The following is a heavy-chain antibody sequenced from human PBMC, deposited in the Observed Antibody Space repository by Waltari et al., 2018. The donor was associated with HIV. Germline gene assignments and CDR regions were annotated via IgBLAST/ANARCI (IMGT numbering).Heavy chain of an antibody. CDR2: ISSSSSTI. CDR1: GFTFSSYS. D-gene: IGHD5-12*01. Sequence: EVQLVESGGGLVQPGGSLRLSCAASGFTFSSYSMNWVRQAPGKGLKWVSYISSSSSTIYYADSAKGRFTISRDNAKNSLYLQMNSLRAEDTAVYYCAREMATILDYGMDVWGQGTTVTVAS. J-gene: IGHJ6*02. CDR3: AREMATILDYGMDV. V-gene: IGHV3-48*04.